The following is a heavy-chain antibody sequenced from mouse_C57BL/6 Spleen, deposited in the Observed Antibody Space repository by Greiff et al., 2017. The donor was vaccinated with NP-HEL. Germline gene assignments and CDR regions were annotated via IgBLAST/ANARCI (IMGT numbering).Heavy chain of an antibody. V-gene: IGHV1-18*01. J-gene: IGHJ1*03. CDR3: ERAGSSYWYFDV. Sequence: EVQLQQSGPELVKPGASVKIPCKASGYTFTDYNMDWVKQSHGKSLEWIGDINPNNGGTIYNQKFKGKATLTVDKSSSTAYMELRSLTSEDTAVYYCERAGSSYWYFDVWGTGTTVTVSS. D-gene: IGHD1-1*01. CDR1: GYTFTDYN. CDR2: INPNNGGT.